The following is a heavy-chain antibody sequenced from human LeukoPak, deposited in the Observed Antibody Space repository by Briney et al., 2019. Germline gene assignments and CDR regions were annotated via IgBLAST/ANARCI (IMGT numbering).Heavy chain of an antibody. D-gene: IGHD4-11*01. V-gene: IGHV1-18*01. J-gene: IGHJ6*02. CDR1: GYTFTSYG. CDR2: ISAYNGNT. CDR3: ARDQATVTIFYYYYGMDV. Sequence: GASVKVSCKASGYTFTSYGISWVRQAPGQGLEWMGWISAYNGNTNYAQKLQGRVTMTTDTSTSTAYMELRSLRPDDTAVYYCARDQATVTIFYYYYGMDVWGQGTTVTVSS.